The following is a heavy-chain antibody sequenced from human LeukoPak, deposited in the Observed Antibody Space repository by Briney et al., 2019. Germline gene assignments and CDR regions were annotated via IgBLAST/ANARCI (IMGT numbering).Heavy chain of an antibody. D-gene: IGHD3-22*01. J-gene: IGHJ4*02. CDR1: GFTFSSYA. Sequence: PGGSLRLSCAASGFTFSSYAMSWVRQAPGKGLAWVSTISGGSGSTYCADSVKGRFTISRDNSKNTLYLQMNSLRAEDTAVYYCARDRRSAPGPYDSSVWGQGTLVTVSS. CDR3: ARDRRSAPGPYDSSV. V-gene: IGHV3-23*01. CDR2: ISGGSGST.